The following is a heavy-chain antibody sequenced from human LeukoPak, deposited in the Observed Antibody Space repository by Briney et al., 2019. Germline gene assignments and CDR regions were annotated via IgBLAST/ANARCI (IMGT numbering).Heavy chain of an antibody. J-gene: IGHJ3*02. CDR1: GFTFSNYA. CDR2: ISGSGGKT. Sequence: GGSLRLSCAASGFTFSNYAMSWVRQAPGKGLEWVSAISGSGGKTYYADSVKGRFTISRDNSKNTLYLQMNSLRAEDTAVYYCAKLRSSSWESPPAFDIWGQGTMVTVSS. CDR3: AKLRSSSWESPPAFDI. D-gene: IGHD6-13*01. V-gene: IGHV3-23*01.